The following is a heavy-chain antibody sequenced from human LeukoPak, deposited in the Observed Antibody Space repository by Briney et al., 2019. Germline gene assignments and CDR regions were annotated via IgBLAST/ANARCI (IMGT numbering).Heavy chain of an antibody. CDR2: IYSSGST. V-gene: IGHV4-39*02. J-gene: IGHJ4*02. D-gene: IGHD1-26*01. CDR1: GGSISSISYY. CDR3: ARDSDSGSYFPTLSSFDY. Sequence: SETLSLTCTVSGGSISSISYYWGWIRQPPGKGLDWIGSIYSSGSTYYNPSLKSRVTISVDTSKNQFSLNLRSVTAADTAVYYCARDSDSGSYFPTLSSFDYWGQGTLVTVSS.